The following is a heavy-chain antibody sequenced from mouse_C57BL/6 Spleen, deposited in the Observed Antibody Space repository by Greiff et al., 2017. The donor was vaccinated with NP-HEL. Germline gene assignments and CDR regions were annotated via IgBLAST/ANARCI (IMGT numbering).Heavy chain of an antibody. CDR1: GFTFSSYA. D-gene: IGHD1-1*02. J-gene: IGHJ2*01. CDR3: AREELSYYFDY. V-gene: IGHV5-4*01. CDR2: ISDGGSYT. Sequence: EVKLMESGGGLVKPGGSLKLSCAASGFTFSSYAMSWVRQTPEKRLEWVATISDGGSYTYYPDNVKGRFTISRDNAKNNLYLQMSHLKSEDTAMYYCAREELSYYFDYWGQGTTLTVSS.